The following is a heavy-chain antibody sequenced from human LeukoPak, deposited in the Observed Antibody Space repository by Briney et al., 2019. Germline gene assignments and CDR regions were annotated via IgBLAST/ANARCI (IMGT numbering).Heavy chain of an antibody. J-gene: IGHJ4*02. Sequence: ASVRVSCKASGYTFTSYGISWVRQAPGQGLEWMGWISAYNGNTNYAQKLQGRVTMTTDTSTSTAYMELRSLRSDDTAVYYCARDRRYYGSGSPFDYWGQGTLVTVSS. CDR1: GYTFTSYG. CDR2: ISAYNGNT. D-gene: IGHD3-10*01. V-gene: IGHV1-18*01. CDR3: ARDRRYYGSGSPFDY.